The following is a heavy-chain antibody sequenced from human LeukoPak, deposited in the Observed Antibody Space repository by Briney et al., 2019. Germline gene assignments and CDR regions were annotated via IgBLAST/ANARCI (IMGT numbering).Heavy chain of an antibody. Sequence: ASVKVSCKASGYTFTGYYMHWVRQAPGQGLEWMGWINPNSGGTNYAQKFQGRVTMTRDTSISTAYMELSRLRSDDTAVYYCARVVARSGLHYYYYYMDVWGKGTTVTVSS. CDR3: ARVVARSGLHYYYYYMDV. D-gene: IGHD3-3*01. V-gene: IGHV1-2*02. J-gene: IGHJ6*03. CDR2: INPNSGGT. CDR1: GYTFTGYY.